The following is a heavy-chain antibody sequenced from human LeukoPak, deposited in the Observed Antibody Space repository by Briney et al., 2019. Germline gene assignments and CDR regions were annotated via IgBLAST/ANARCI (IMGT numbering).Heavy chain of an antibody. CDR2: IYYSGST. J-gene: IGHJ4*02. D-gene: IGHD3-22*01. CDR1: GGSIGNKY. CDR3: ARAPHFFDTSGSRYYFDY. V-gene: IGHV4-59*12. Sequence: SETLSLTCTVSGGSIGNKYWSWIRQPPGKGLEWIGYIYYSGSTNYNPSLKSRVTILVDTSKNQFSLNLSSVAAADTAVYFCARAPHFFDTSGSRYYFDYWGQGALVTVSS.